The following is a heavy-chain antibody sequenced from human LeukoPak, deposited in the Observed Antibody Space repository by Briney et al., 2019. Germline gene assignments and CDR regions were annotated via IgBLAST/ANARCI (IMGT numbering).Heavy chain of an antibody. J-gene: IGHJ4*02. CDR2: ISLNSGSI. V-gene: IGHV3-9*01. CDR3: AKDARTIAAAGTYFDY. Sequence: GGSLRLSCAASGFSFDDYGMHSVRHAAGRCLGWGSGISLNSGSITYPACVEGPFTISRDNAKNSLYLQMNSLRAEDTALYYCAKDARTIAAAGTYFDYSGQGTLGTVS. CDR1: GFSFDDYG. D-gene: IGHD6-13*01.